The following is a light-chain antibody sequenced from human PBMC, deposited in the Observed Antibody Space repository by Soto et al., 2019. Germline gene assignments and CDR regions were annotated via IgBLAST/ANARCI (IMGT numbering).Light chain of an antibody. Sequence: DIQMTQSPSTLSASVGDRVTITCRASQRISYWLAWYQQKAGKAPKLLIYNASILENGVPPRFSGSGSGTELALTISSLQPDDFATDYCQQYETYWTFGQGTKVDIK. CDR2: NAS. CDR3: QQYETYWT. CDR1: QRISYW. J-gene: IGKJ1*01. V-gene: IGKV1-5*03.